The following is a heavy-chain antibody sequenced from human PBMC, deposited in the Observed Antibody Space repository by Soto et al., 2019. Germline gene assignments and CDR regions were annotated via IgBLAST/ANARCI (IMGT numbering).Heavy chain of an antibody. CDR2: MNPNSGNT. J-gene: IGHJ6*03. CDR3: ARGVLMVYAHYMDV. Sequence: ASVKVSCKASGYTFTSYDINWVRQATGQGLEWMGWMNPNSGNTGYAQKFQGRVTMTRNTSISTAYMELSSLRSEDTAVYYCARGVLMVYAHYMDVWGKGTTVTVSS. CDR1: GYTFTSYD. V-gene: IGHV1-8*01. D-gene: IGHD2-8*01.